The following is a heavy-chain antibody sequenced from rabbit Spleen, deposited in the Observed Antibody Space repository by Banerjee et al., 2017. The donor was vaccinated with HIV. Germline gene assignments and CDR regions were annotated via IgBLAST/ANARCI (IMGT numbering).Heavy chain of an antibody. D-gene: IGHD2-1*01. CDR2: IDPVFGST. V-gene: IGHV1S7*01. J-gene: IGHJ4*01. Sequence: HLEESAGGLVQPGGSLKLSCKASGFTLSSYYMNWVRQAPGKGLEWIGYIDPVFGSTYYASWVNGRFTISSHNAQNTLYLQLDSLTAADTATYFCLRDRADIGGDYGPYYFDLWGPGTLVTVS. CDR1: GFTLSSYY. CDR3: LRDRADIGGDYGPYYFDL.